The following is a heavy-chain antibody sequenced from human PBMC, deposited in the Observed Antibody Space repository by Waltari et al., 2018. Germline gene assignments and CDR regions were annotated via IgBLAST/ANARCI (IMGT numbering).Heavy chain of an antibody. J-gene: IGHJ4*02. CDR2: IKQDGSEK. Sequence: EVQLVESGGGLVQPGGSLRLSCAASAFTFSGYWMSWVRQAPGKGLEWVANIKQDGSEKYYVDSVKGRFTISRDNAKNSLYLQMNSLRAEDTAVYYCASEPLSSGWYGYWGQGTLVTVSS. CDR3: ASEPLSSGWYGY. V-gene: IGHV3-7*01. CDR1: AFTFSGYW. D-gene: IGHD6-19*01.